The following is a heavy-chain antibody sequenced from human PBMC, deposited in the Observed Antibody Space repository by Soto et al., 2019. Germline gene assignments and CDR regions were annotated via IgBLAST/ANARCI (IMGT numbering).Heavy chain of an antibody. Sequence: GGSLRLSCAASGFTFSDYYMSWIRQAPGKGLEWVSYISSSGSTIYYADSVKGRFTISRDNAKNSLYLQMNSLRAEDTAVYYCASPQMGPTEPYYYYYMDVWGKGTTVTVSS. D-gene: IGHD2-21*02. J-gene: IGHJ6*03. CDR2: ISSSGSTI. CDR1: GFTFSDYY. CDR3: ASPQMGPTEPYYYYYMDV. V-gene: IGHV3-11*01.